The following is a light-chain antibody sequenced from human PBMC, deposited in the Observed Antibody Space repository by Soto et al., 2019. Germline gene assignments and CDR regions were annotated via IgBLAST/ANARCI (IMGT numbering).Light chain of an antibody. J-gene: IGKJ5*01. V-gene: IGKV3-20*01. CDR3: QQYGSSTYT. CDR1: QSVSSSY. CDR2: GAS. Sequence: EIVLTQSPGTLSLSPGERATLSCRASQSVSSSYLAWYQQKPGQAPRLLIYGASSRVTGIPDRFSGSGSGTDFTLTISSLEPEDFAVYYCQQYGSSTYTFGQGTRLEIK.